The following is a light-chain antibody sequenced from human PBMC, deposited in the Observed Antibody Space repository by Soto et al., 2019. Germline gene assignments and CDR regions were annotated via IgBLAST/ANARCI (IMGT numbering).Light chain of an antibody. CDR3: QQSAT. J-gene: IGKJ3*01. Sequence: EIVLTQSPATLSLSPGERATLSCRASQSVSSYLAWHQQKPGQPPRLLIYDASSRPPGIPDRFSGSGSGTDFTLTISRLEPEDFAVYYCQQSATFGPGTKVDIK. V-gene: IGKV3-11*01. CDR2: DAS. CDR1: QSVSSY.